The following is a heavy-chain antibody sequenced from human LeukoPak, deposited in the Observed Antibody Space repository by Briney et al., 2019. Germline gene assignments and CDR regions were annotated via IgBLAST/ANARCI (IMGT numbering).Heavy chain of an antibody. J-gene: IGHJ5*02. Sequence: LSGGFLRLSCAASGFTFSSYGMHWVRQAPGKGLEWVAFIRYDGSNKYYADSVKGRFTISRDNSKNTLYLQMNSLRAEDTAVYYCAKDSERSSTSCYTCFSGWFDPWGQGTLVTVSS. V-gene: IGHV3-30*02. CDR3: AKDSERSSTSCYTCFSGWFDP. CDR2: IRYDGSNK. CDR1: GFTFSSYG. D-gene: IGHD2-2*02.